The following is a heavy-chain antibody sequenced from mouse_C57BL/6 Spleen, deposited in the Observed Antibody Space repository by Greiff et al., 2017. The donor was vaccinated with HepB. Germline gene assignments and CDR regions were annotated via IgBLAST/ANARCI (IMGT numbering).Heavy chain of an antibody. J-gene: IGHJ2*01. V-gene: IGHV1-50*01. D-gene: IGHD6-1*01. CDR2: IDPSDSYT. Sequence: QVQLQQPGAELVKPGASVKLSCKASGYTFTSYWMQWVKQRPGQGLEWIGEIDPSDSYTNYNQKFKGQATLTVDTSSSTAYMQRSSLTSEDSAVYDCAREDASDYWGQGTTLTVSA. CDR1: GYTFTSYW. CDR3: AREDASDY.